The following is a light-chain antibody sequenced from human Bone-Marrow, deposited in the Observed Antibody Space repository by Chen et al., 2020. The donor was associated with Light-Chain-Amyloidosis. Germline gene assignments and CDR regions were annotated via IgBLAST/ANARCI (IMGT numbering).Light chain of an antibody. CDR2: GSS. V-gene: IGKV3-20*01. Sequence: EIVLTQSPVPLSLSPGEGANLSCRASQTISSNYLTWYQQKFGQAPRLLIYGSSSRATGIPDRFTGSGSGTDFTLTINRLEHEDFAMYYCQQYGTSPLTFGGGTKVEIK. J-gene: IGKJ4*01. CDR3: QQYGTSPLT. CDR1: QTISSNY.